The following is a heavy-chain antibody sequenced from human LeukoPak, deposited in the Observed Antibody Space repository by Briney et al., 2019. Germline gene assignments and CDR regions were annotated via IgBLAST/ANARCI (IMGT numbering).Heavy chain of an antibody. Sequence: APGRGLEGRASVKGDGSATSYVDSVKGRFTISRDKAKNSLYLQMNTLRAAATALYYCARSRGDFWGQGTLVTVSS. CDR2: VKGDGSAT. V-gene: IGHV3-7*01. CDR3: ARSRGDF. J-gene: IGHJ4*02.